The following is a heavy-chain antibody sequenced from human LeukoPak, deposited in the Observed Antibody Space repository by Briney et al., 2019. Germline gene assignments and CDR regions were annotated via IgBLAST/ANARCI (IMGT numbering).Heavy chain of an antibody. Sequence: PGGSLRLSCAASGFTFSSYGMSWVRQAPGKGLEWVSAISGSGGSTYYADSVKGRFNISSDNSKKPLYLHMNSLRAQDSAVFYCARRAGAYSHPYDYWGQGTLVTVSS. CDR1: GFTFSSYG. J-gene: IGHJ4*02. CDR2: ISGSGGST. CDR3: ARRAGAYSHPYDY. V-gene: IGHV3-23*01. D-gene: IGHD4/OR15-4a*01.